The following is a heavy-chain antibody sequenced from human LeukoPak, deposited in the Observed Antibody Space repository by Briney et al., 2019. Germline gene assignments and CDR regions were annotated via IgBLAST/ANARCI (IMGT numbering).Heavy chain of an antibody. CDR2: IIPILGIA. CDR3: ARESLRTCVQYY. J-gene: IGHJ4*02. CDR1: GGTFSSYA. V-gene: IGHV1-69*04. D-gene: IGHD5/OR15-5a*01. Sequence: GASVKVSCKASGGTFSSYAISWVRQAPGQGLEWMGRIIPILGIANYAQKFQGRVTITADKSTSTAYMELSSLRSEDTAVYYCARESLRTCVQYYWGQGTLVTVSS.